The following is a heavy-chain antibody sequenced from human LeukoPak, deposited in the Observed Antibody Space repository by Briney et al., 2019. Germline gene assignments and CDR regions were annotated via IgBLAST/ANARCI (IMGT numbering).Heavy chain of an antibody. CDR1: GFTFSRYW. CDR3: ARESFAARWD. J-gene: IGHJ4*02. Sequence: GGSLRLSCAASGFTFSRYWMSWVRQAPGKGLEWVSNIKQDGSQKSYVDSVKGRFTISRDNANNLLYLQMNSLRAEDTGVYYCARESFAARWDWGQGTLVTVSS. CDR2: IKQDGSQK. D-gene: IGHD6-6*01. V-gene: IGHV3-7*01.